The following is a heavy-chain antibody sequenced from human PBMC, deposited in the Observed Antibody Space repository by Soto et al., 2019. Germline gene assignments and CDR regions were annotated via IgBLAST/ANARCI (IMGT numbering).Heavy chain of an antibody. Sequence: QVQLQESGPGLVKPSGTLSLTCAVSGDSVSSPYYWCWVRQPPGKGLEWIGEVFHTGTTSYNPSLRRRVAISMDKSNNPFSLDLSYVTAADTAVYYCARSAGWYAVHSWGPGTLVIVSS. J-gene: IGHJ4*02. V-gene: IGHV4-4*02. CDR3: ARSAGWYAVHS. D-gene: IGHD6-19*01. CDR1: GDSVSSPYY. CDR2: VFHTGTT.